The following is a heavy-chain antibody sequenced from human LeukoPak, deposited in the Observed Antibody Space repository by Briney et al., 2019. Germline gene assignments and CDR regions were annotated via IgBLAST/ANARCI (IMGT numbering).Heavy chain of an antibody. CDR3: ARGRYSSSYYDY. CDR1: GGSFSGYY. J-gene: IGHJ4*02. Sequence: PSETLSLTCAVYGGSFSGYYWSWIRQPPGKGLEWIGEINHSGSTNYNPSLKSRVTISVETSKNQFSLKLSSVTAADTAVYYCARGRYSSSYYDYWGQGTLVTVSS. V-gene: IGHV4-34*01. D-gene: IGHD6-6*01. CDR2: INHSGST.